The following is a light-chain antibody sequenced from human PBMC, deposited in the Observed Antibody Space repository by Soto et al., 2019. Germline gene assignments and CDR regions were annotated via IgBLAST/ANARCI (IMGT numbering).Light chain of an antibody. CDR3: SSFVGSPVV. CDR2: EVS. V-gene: IGLV2-8*01. J-gene: IGLJ2*01. Sequence: QSVLTQPPSASGSPGQSVTISCTGTKSDIGVYDFVSWYQQHPGKVPKLLIYEVSKRPSGVPDRFSGSKSGNTASLTVSGLQAEDEADYYCSSFVGSPVVFGGGTKLTVL. CDR1: KSDIGVYDF.